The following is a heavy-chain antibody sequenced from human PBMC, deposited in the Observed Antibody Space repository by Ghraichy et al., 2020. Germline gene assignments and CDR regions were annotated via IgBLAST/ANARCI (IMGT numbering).Heavy chain of an antibody. CDR3: ARRNYETTGYFFDP. CDR2: IFYSGNT. J-gene: IGHJ5*02. V-gene: IGHV4-59*01. Sequence: ESLNISCTVSGGSISSFYWSWIRQPPGRGLEWIGYIFYSGNTKYNPSLKSRVNMSVDTSKNRFSLTLTSVTAADTGIYFCARRNYETTGYFFDPWGHGILVTVSS. CDR1: GGSISSFY. D-gene: IGHD3-9*01.